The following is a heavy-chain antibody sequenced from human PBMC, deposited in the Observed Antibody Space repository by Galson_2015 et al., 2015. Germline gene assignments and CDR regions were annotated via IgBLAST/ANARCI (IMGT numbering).Heavy chain of an antibody. CDR3: AKAGCSGGSCYSILGY. J-gene: IGHJ4*02. CDR1: GFTFDDYA. V-gene: IGHV3-9*01. Sequence: SLRLSCAASGFTFDDYAMHWVRQAPGKGLEWVSGISWNSGSIGYADSVKGRFTISRDNAKNSLYLQMNSLRAEDTALYYCAKAGCSGGSCYSILGYWGQGTLVTVSS. D-gene: IGHD2-15*01. CDR2: ISWNSGSI.